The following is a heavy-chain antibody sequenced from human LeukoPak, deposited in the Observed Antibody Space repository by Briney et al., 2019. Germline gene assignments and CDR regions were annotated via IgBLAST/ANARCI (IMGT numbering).Heavy chain of an antibody. CDR1: GFTFSSYG. CDR3: AKWEYSGYDPDD. D-gene: IGHD5-12*01. Sequence: GGSLRLSCAAYGFTFSSYGMHWVRQAPGKGLEWVAVISYDGSNKYYADSVKGRFTIYRDKTKNTMYLQMNSLRPEYTAVYYCAKWEYSGYDPDDWGQGTLVTVSS. J-gene: IGHJ4*02. CDR2: ISYDGSNK. V-gene: IGHV3-30*18.